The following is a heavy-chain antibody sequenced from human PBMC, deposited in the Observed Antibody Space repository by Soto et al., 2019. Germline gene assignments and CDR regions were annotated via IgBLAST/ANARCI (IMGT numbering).Heavy chain of an antibody. D-gene: IGHD2-2*01. CDR3: ARSYRSTTANWFDP. CDR1: GYTFTGYY. CDR2: INPNSGGT. Sequence: ASVKVSCKASGYTFTGYYMHWVRQAPGQGLEWMGWINPNSGGTNYAQKFQGRVTMARDTSISTAYMELSRLRSDDTAVYYCARSYRSTTANWFDPWGQGTLVTVS. V-gene: IGHV1-2*02. J-gene: IGHJ5*02.